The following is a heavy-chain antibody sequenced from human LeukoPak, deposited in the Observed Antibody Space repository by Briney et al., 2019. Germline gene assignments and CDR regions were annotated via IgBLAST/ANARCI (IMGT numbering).Heavy chain of an antibody. V-gene: IGHV5-51*01. Sequence: GEPLKISCKGSGYSFTSYWIAWVRQMPGKGLEWMGIIYPDDSDTRYSPSFQGQVTITADKSISTAYLQWGSLKASDNAMYYCARQRRSSGWPNDYWGQGTLVTVSS. CDR2: IYPDDSDT. CDR1: GYSFTSYW. J-gene: IGHJ4*02. D-gene: IGHD6-19*01. CDR3: ARQRRSSGWPNDY.